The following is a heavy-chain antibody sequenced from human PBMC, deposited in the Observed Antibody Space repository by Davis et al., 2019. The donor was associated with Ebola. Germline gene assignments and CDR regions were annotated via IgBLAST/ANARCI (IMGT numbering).Heavy chain of an antibody. V-gene: IGHV4-59*01. J-gene: IGHJ5*02. Sequence: SETLSLTCTVSGGSISSYYWSWIRQPPGKGLEWIGYIYYSGSTNYNPSLKSRVTISVDTSKNQFSLKLSSVTAADTAVYYCAGRRSSLDPWGQGTLVTVSS. CDR3: AGRRSSLDP. CDR2: IYYSGST. CDR1: GGSISSYY. D-gene: IGHD3-16*01.